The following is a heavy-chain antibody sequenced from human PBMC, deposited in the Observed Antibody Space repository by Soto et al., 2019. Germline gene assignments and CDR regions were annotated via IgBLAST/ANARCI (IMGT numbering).Heavy chain of an antibody. Sequence: GASVKVSCKASGYTFTGYYIHWVRQAPGQGLEWMGWINPNSGGTNYAQKFQGRVTMTRDTSISTAYMELSRLRSDDTAVYYCATALHSGTYHSPSDYWGQGTLVTVSS. J-gene: IGHJ4*02. CDR2: INPNSGGT. CDR1: GYTFTGYY. D-gene: IGHD1-26*01. CDR3: ATALHSGTYHSPSDY. V-gene: IGHV1-2*02.